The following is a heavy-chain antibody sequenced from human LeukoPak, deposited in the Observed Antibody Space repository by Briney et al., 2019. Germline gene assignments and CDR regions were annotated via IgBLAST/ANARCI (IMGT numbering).Heavy chain of an antibody. V-gene: IGHV4-34*01. CDR2: INHSGST. D-gene: IGHD6-13*01. Sequence: SETLSLTCAVYGGSFSGYYWSWIRQPPGKGLEWIGEINHSGSTNYNPSLKSRVTISVDTSKNQFSLKLSSVTAADTAAYYCARTPAFIAAAGTWWFDPWGQGTLVTVSS. CDR3: ARTPAFIAAAGTWWFDP. J-gene: IGHJ5*02. CDR1: GGSFSGYY.